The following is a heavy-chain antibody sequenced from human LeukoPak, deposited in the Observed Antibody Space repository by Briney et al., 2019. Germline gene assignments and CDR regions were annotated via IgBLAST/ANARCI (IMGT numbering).Heavy chain of an antibody. CDR2: INPNSGGT. D-gene: IGHD2-2*01. Sequence: GASVRVSCKASGYTFTGYYMHWVRQAPGQGLEWMGWINPNSGGTNYAQTFQGRVTMTRDTSISTAYMELSRLRSDDTAVYYCARDQGYCSSTSCSNWFDPWGQGTLVTVSS. CDR1: GYTFTGYY. V-gene: IGHV1-2*02. CDR3: ARDQGYCSSTSCSNWFDP. J-gene: IGHJ5*02.